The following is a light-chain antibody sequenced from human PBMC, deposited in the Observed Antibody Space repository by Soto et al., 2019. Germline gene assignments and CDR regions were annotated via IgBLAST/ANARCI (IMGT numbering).Light chain of an antibody. J-gene: IGLJ2*01. V-gene: IGLV1-40*01. CDR3: AAWDDSLSGVV. Sequence: QAVVTQPPSVSGAPGQRVTISCTGSSSNIGAGYDVHWYQQRPGTAPKLLIFGNINRPSGVPDRFSDSKSGTSGSLAISGLRSEDEADYFCAAWDDSLSGVVFGGGTKLTVL. CDR2: GNI. CDR1: SSNIGAGYD.